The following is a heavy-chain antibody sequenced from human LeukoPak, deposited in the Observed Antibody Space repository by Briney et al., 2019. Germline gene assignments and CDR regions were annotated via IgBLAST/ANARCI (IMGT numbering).Heavy chain of an antibody. D-gene: IGHD3-22*01. CDR3: VRSAFHAGSGNYYDY. Sequence: NPGGSLRLSCAASGFTFNTYTMNWVRQAPGKGLEWVSMIRNSGGTTDYADSVKGRFTISRDTSRNTVYLQMNSLRVEDTAVYYCVRSAFHAGSGNYYDYWGQGTLVTVSS. CDR2: IRNSGGTT. V-gene: IGHV3-23*01. J-gene: IGHJ4*02. CDR1: GFTFNTYT.